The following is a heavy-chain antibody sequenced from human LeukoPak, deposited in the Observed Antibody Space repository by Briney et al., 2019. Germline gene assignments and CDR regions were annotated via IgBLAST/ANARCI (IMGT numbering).Heavy chain of an antibody. CDR2: IYHGGST. Sequence: SETLSLTCAVSGGSISSGGYSWSWIRQPPGKGLEWIGYIYHGGSTYYNPSLKSRVTISVDRSKNQFSLKLSSVTAADTAVYYCARDRCSGGSCYSLWFDPWGQGTLVTVSS. CDR1: GGSISSGGYS. CDR3: ARDRCSGGSCYSLWFDP. J-gene: IGHJ5*02. D-gene: IGHD2-15*01. V-gene: IGHV4-30-2*01.